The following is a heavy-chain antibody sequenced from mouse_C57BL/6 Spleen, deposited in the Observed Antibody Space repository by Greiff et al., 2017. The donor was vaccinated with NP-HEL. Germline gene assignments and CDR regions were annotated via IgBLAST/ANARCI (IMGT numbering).Heavy chain of an antibody. Sequence: QVQLQQPGAELVMPGASVKLSCKASGYTFTSYWMHWVKPRPGQGLEWIGEIDPSDSYTNYNQKFKGKSTLTVDKSSSTAYMQLSSLTSEDSAVYYCARRGGGEDYYFDYWGQGTTLTVSS. CDR3: ARRGGGEDYYFDY. D-gene: IGHD1-1*02. CDR2: IDPSDSYT. CDR1: GYTFTSYW. V-gene: IGHV1-69*01. J-gene: IGHJ2*01.